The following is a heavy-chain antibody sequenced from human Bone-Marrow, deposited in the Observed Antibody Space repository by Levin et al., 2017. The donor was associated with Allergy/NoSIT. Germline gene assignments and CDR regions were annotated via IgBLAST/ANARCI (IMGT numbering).Heavy chain of an antibody. V-gene: IGHV3-48*01. D-gene: IGHD6-13*01. J-gene: IGHJ6*03. Sequence: PGGSLRLSCAASGFTFSSYRMNWVRQAPGKGLEWISYISSSSSTKSYADSVKGRFTISRDNAKYSLYLQMTSLRAEDTAVYYCARDNGYSRSWPFLGYMDVWGKGTTVTVSS. CDR1: GFTFSSYR. CDR2: ISSSSSTK. CDR3: ARDNGYSRSWPFLGYMDV.